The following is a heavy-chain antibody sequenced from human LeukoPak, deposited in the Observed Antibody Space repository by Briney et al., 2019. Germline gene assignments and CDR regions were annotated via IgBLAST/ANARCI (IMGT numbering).Heavy chain of an antibody. D-gene: IGHD6-13*01. CDR1: GGSISSSNW. CDR2: IYHSGST. Sequence: SGTLSLTCAVSGGSISSSNWWSWVRQPPGKGLEWIGEIYHSGSTNYNPSLKSRVTISVDKSKNQFSLKLCSVTAADTAVYYCARAGSSSSWYGGTQDYWGQGTLVTVSS. J-gene: IGHJ4*02. CDR3: ARAGSSSSWYGGTQDY. V-gene: IGHV4-4*02.